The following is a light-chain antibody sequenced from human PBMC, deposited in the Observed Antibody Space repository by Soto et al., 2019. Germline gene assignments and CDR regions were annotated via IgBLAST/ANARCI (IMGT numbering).Light chain of an antibody. CDR1: QSISSGH. J-gene: IGKJ5*01. Sequence: EIVLTQSPGTLSLSPGERATLSCRASQSISSGHLAWYQQKPGQAPRLLIYGVSSRATGIPDRFSGSGSGTDFTLTISRLEPEDFAVYSCQHYDRSPTFGQGTRLDIK. CDR2: GVS. CDR3: QHYDRSPT. V-gene: IGKV3-20*01.